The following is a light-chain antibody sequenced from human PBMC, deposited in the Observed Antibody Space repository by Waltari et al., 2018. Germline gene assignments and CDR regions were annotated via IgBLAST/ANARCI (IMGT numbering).Light chain of an antibody. J-gene: IGLJ3*02. Sequence: QSALTQPASVSVSPGPSITLSCPGTSSYVGVYHYVPWYQQHPGKAPKLMIYDVSKRPSGVSNRFSGSKSGNTASLTISGLQAEDEADYYCSSYTSSSTWVFGGGTKLTVL. CDR1: SSYVGVYHY. CDR3: SSYTSSSTWV. V-gene: IGLV2-14*01. CDR2: DVS.